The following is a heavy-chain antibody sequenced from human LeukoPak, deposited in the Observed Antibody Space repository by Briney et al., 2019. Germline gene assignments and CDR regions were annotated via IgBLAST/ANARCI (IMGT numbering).Heavy chain of an antibody. Sequence: SETLSLTCAVYGGSFSGYYWSWIRQPPGKGLEWIGGINHSGSTNYNPSLKSRVTISVDTSKNQFSLKLSSVTAADTAVYYCARSSRTIFGVVIIPFDYWGQGTLVTVSS. CDR2: INHSGST. CDR3: ARSSRTIFGVVIIPFDY. J-gene: IGHJ4*02. V-gene: IGHV4-34*01. D-gene: IGHD3-3*01. CDR1: GGSFSGYY.